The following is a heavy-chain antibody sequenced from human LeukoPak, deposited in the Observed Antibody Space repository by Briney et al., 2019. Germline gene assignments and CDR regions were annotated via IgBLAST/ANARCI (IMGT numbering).Heavy chain of an antibody. D-gene: IGHD3-16*01. V-gene: IGHV4-59*01. J-gene: IGHJ4*02. CDR1: GGSISAYY. Sequence: SETLSLTCTVSGGSISAYYWTWIRQPPGQGLEWIGYIHYSGSTHYNPSLRSRVTLSVDTSKNQFSLKLSSVAAADTAVYYCARDQLYDYVWGTFDYWGQGTLVTVSS. CDR3: ARDQLYDYVWGTFDY. CDR2: IHYSGST.